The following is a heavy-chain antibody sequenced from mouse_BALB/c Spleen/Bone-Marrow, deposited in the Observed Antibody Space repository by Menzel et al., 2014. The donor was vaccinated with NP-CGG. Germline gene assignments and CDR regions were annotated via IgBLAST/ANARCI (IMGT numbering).Heavy chain of an antibody. J-gene: IGHJ2*01. CDR1: GYVFXTYW. CDR3: ARGGISVDY. V-gene: IGHV1-80*01. CDR2: IYPGDGDT. Sequence: VQLVESGAELVRPGSSVKISCKSSGYVFXTYWINWVKQRPGQGLEWIGQIYPGDGDTDFNGKFKDKATLTADESSNTAYMQLSSLTSEDSAVYFCARGGISVDYWGQGTTLTVSS.